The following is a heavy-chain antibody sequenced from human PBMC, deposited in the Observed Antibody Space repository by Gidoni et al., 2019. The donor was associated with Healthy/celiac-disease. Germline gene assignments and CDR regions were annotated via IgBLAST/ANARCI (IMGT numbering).Heavy chain of an antibody. CDR1: GFPFSSYG. D-gene: IGHD3-3*01. CDR2: ISYDGSNK. V-gene: IGHV3-30*18. Sequence: QVQLVESGGGVVQPGRSLRLSCAASGFPFSSYGMHWVRQAPGKGLEWVAVISYDGSNKYYADSVKGRFTISRDNSKNTLYLQMNSLRAEDTAVYYCAKALTYYDFWSGYYSGRYYYYYMDVWGKGTTVTVSS. J-gene: IGHJ6*03. CDR3: AKALTYYDFWSGYYSGRYYYYYMDV.